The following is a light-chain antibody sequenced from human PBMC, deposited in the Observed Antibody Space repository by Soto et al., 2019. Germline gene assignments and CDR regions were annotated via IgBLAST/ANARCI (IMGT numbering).Light chain of an antibody. Sequence: QAVVTQPASVSGSPGQSITISCTGTSSDVGGYNYVSWYQQHPGKAPKLMIYEVSNRPSGVSNRFSGSKSGNTASLTISGLQPEDEADYYCSSYTSSSTLFGGGTQLTVL. CDR3: SSYTSSSTL. J-gene: IGLJ2*01. CDR2: EVS. V-gene: IGLV2-14*01. CDR1: SSDVGGYNY.